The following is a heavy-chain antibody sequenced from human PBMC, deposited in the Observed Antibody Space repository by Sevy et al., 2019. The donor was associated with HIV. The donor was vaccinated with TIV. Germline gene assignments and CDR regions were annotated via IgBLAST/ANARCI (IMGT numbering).Heavy chain of an antibody. CDR2: ISSSSSTI. J-gene: IGHJ4*02. D-gene: IGHD3-10*01. V-gene: IGHV3-48*01. CDR3: ARHYYGSGTYYDY. CDR1: GFTFSDYS. Sequence: GGSLRLSCAASGFTFSDYSLNWVRQAPGKGLEWVSYISSSSSTIYYADSVKGRFTISRDNAKNSLFLQMNSLRAEDTAVYYGARHYYGSGTYYDYWGQGTLVTVSS.